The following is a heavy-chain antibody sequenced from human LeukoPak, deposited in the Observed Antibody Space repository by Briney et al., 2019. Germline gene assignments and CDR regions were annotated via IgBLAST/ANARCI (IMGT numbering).Heavy chain of an antibody. J-gene: IGHJ4*02. CDR1: GFTFDDYA. CDR2: ISWNSGSI. D-gene: IGHD6-13*01. V-gene: IGHV3-9*03. Sequence: GGSLRLSCAASGFTFDDYAMHWVRQAPGKGLEWVSGISWNSGSIGYADPVKGRFTISRDNAKNSLYLQMNSLRAEDMALYYCAKSSGYSSSWALDYWGQGTLVTASS. CDR3: AKSSGYSSSWALDY.